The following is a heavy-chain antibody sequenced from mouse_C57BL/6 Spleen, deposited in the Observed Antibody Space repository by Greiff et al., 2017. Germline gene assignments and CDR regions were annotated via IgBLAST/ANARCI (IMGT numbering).Heavy chain of an antibody. CDR3: ARYGSSYGFDY. D-gene: IGHD1-1*01. Sequence: VQLQQSGPGLVQPSQSLSITCTVSGFSLTSYGVHWVRQSPGKGLEWLGVIWSGGSKDYNAAFISRLSISKDNSKSQVFFKMNSLQADDTAIYXCARYGSSYGFDYWGQGTTLTVSS. CDR2: IWSGGSK. V-gene: IGHV2-2*01. CDR1: GFSLTSYG. J-gene: IGHJ2*01.